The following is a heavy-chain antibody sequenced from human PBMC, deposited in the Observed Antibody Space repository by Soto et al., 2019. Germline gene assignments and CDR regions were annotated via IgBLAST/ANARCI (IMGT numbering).Heavy chain of an antibody. CDR2: IYYSGST. Sequence: LETLSLTCTVSGGSISSSSYYWGWIRQPPGKGLEWIGSIYYSGSTYYNPSLKSRVTISVDTSKNQFSLKLSSVTAADTAVYYCARHPARPLTNRRIDGPRYYYYGMDVWGQGTTVTVSS. CDR1: GGSISSSSYY. J-gene: IGHJ6*02. D-gene: IGHD6-6*01. V-gene: IGHV4-39*01. CDR3: ARHPARPLTNRRIDGPRYYYYGMDV.